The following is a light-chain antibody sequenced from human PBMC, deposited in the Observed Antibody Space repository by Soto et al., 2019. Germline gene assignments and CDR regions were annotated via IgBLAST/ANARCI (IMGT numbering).Light chain of an antibody. Sequence: EIVMTQSPATLSVSPGERATLSCRASESVSSNLAWYQQKLGQAPRLLIYGASTRATGIPARFSGSGSGTEFTLTISSLQSEDFAIYHCNQYNNWPWTFVQGTKVEIK. CDR2: GAS. CDR1: ESVSSN. J-gene: IGKJ1*01. V-gene: IGKV3-15*01. CDR3: NQYNNWPWT.